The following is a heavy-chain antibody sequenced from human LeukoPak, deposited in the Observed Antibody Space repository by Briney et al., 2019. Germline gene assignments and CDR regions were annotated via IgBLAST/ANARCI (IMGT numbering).Heavy chain of an antibody. CDR2: TDRDGSRI. J-gene: IGHJ4*02. D-gene: IGHD4-23*01. CDR3: VRGNDYGGPHY. Sequence: GGSLRLSCAVSGFTFSSYWMHWVRQAPGKGLVWVSRTDRDGSRINYADSVKGRFTISRDNGKNTLFLQMNSLRAEDAAVYYCVRGNDYGGPHYRGQGTLVTVSS. CDR1: GFTFSSYW. V-gene: IGHV3-74*01.